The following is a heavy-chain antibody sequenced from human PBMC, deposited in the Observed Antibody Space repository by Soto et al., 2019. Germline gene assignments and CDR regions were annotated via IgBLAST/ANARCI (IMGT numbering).Heavy chain of an antibody. CDR1: DGSISSGDYY. Sequence: QVQLQESGPGLVKPSQTLSLTCTVSDGSISSGDYYWSWIREPPGKGLEWIGYIYYSGSTYYNPSLKSRVTISVNTSMNQFSLKLSSVTAADTAVYYCASVPLYRSSLDYWGQGTLVTVSS. V-gene: IGHV4-30-4*01. CDR3: ASVPLYRSSLDY. D-gene: IGHD6-13*01. J-gene: IGHJ4*02. CDR2: IYYSGST.